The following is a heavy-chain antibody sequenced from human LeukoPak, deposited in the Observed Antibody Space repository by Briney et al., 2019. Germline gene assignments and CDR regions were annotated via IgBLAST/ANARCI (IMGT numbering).Heavy chain of an antibody. V-gene: IGHV3-64D*09. D-gene: IGHD3-10*01. Sequence: GGSLRLSCSASGFTFSTYAMHWVRQAPGKGLEYVSAISSDGDSTYNADSVKGRFTISRDNSKNTLYLQMSSLRTEDTAVYYCVRSSASSGPNCFDPWGQGSLVTVSS. CDR3: VRSSASSGPNCFDP. CDR2: ISSDGDST. CDR1: GFTFSTYA. J-gene: IGHJ5*02.